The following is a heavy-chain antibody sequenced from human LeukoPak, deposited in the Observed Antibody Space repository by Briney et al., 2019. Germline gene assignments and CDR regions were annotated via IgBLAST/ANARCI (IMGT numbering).Heavy chain of an antibody. D-gene: IGHD2-15*01. CDR1: GASIRSGDYY. V-gene: IGHV4-30-4*01. Sequence: SQTLSLTCTVSGASIRSGDYYWGWIRQPPGKGLEWIGYIYDSGSTYYNPSLKSRITISVDTSENRFSLKLSSVTATDTAVYYCARDCSGGSCYGAFDIWGQGTMVTVSS. J-gene: IGHJ3*02. CDR3: ARDCSGGSCYGAFDI. CDR2: IYDSGST.